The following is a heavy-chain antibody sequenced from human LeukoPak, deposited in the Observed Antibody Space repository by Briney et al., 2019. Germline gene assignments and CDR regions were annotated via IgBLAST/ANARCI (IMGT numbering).Heavy chain of an antibody. CDR3: VRGGPKYYGSRIFVY. CDR2: SNPIFWTA. Sequence: SVKVSCKASGGTFISYAIRGVRQAPGQGVEWGGGSNPIFWTANYAQKFQGRGTITPDESTSTDYMELRGQRAEDTAVCDCVRGGPKYYGSRIFVYSGPGNLVTVSS. V-gene: IGHV1-69*13. J-gene: IGHJ4*02. D-gene: IGHD3-10*01. CDR1: GGTFISYA.